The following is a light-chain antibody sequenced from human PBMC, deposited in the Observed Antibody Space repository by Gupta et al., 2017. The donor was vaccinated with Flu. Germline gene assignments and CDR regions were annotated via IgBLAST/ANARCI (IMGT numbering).Light chain of an antibody. CDR2: GDN. CDR3: CSYAGSGTYV. CDR1: SSDVGRYNL. Sequence: QSALTQPASVSGSPGQSITISCTGTSSDVGRYNLVSWYQQHPGKAPKLIIYGDNKGPSGVSNRFSGSKSGNTASLTISGLQAEDEADYYCCSYAGSGTYVFGTGSKVTVL. V-gene: IGLV2-23*01. J-gene: IGLJ1*01.